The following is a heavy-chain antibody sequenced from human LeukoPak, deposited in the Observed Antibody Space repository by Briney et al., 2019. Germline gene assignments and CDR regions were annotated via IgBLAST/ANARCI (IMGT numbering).Heavy chain of an antibody. CDR1: GFTFSSYA. CDR3: ARVGRGSGSYLDY. D-gene: IGHD3-10*01. J-gene: IGHJ4*02. Sequence: PGGSLRLSCAASGFTFSSYAMSWVRQAPGKGLEWVSAISGSGGSTYYADSVKGRFTISRDNSKNTLYLQMNSLRAEDTAVYYCARVGRGSGSYLDYWGQGTLVTVSS. CDR2: ISGSGGST. V-gene: IGHV3-23*01.